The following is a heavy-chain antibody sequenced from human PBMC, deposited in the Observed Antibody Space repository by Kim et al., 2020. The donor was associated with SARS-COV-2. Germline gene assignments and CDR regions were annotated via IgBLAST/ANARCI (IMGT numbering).Heavy chain of an antibody. CDR3: ASCDGWHSAYDY. V-gene: IGHV4-34*01. CDR2: INESGTT. CDR1: YGSFSHFY. J-gene: IGHJ4*02. Sequence: SETLSLTCAVNYGSFSHFYWSWIRQSPDKGLEWIGEINESGTTKYNPSLKSRVTISLATSKKQFSLTLSSVTAADTAIYYCASCDGWHSAYDYWGQGALVTVSS. D-gene: IGHD6-19*01.